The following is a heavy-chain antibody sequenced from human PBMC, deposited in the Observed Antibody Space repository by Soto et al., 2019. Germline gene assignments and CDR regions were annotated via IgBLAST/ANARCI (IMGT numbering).Heavy chain of an antibody. Sequence: QVQLVASGGGVVQSGRSLSLSCAASGFTFSSYGMNWVRQAPGKGLEWVAVIWNDGSHKYYANSMKGRFIISRENSKNTLYRQMNSLRVEYTAIYYCAIERHGDNGFDAFDIWGQGTTVTVSS. CDR1: GFTFSSYG. CDR2: IWNDGSHK. V-gene: IGHV3-33*01. CDR3: AIERHGDNGFDAFDI. J-gene: IGHJ3*02. D-gene: IGHD2-8*01.